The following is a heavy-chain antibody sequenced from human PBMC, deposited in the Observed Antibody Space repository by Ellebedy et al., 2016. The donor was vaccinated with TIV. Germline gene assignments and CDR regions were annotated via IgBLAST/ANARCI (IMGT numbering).Heavy chain of an antibody. J-gene: IGHJ5*02. CDR1: GFSFSSHS. V-gene: IGHV3-23*01. Sequence: GESLKISCVVSGFSFSSHSMTWVRQAPGKGLAWVSVISGRGLGGYIFYSYSVKGRFTISLDLSQNTLYLQMNSLRVDDMAVYYCAGLPTARIAGDVGWFGPWGQGILVTVSS. D-gene: IGHD6-13*01. CDR2: ISGRGLGGYI. CDR3: AGLPTARIAGDVGWFGP.